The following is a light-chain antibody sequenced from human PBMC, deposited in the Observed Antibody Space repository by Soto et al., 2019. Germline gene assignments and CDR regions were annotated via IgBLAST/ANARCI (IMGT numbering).Light chain of an antibody. Sequence: EIGLTQSPGTLSLSPGERATLSCRASQSISSIYLAWYQQKPGQAPRLLIYGASSRATGIPDRFSGSGSGTDFTLTISRLAPEDFAVYYCQHYGNSRYTFGQGTKLEIK. CDR1: QSISSIY. CDR3: QHYGNSRYT. J-gene: IGKJ2*01. V-gene: IGKV3-20*01. CDR2: GAS.